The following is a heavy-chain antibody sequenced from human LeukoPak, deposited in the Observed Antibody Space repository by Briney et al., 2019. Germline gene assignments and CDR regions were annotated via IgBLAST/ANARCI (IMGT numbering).Heavy chain of an antibody. CDR2: INHSGST. CDR3: ASLNYDILTGYYTGWFDP. D-gene: IGHD3-9*01. Sequence: SETLSLTCAVYGGSFSGYYWSWIRQPPGKGLEWIGEINHSGSTNYNPSLKSRVTISVDTSKNQFSLKLSSATAADTAVYYCASLNYDILTGYYTGWFDPWGQGTLVTVSS. J-gene: IGHJ5*02. V-gene: IGHV4-34*01. CDR1: GGSFSGYY.